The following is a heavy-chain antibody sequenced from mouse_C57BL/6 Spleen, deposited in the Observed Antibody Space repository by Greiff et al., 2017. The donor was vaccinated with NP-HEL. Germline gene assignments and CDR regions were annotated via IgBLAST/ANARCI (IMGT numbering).Heavy chain of an antibody. J-gene: IGHJ1*03. Sequence: QVQLQQPGAELVRPGTSVKLSCKASGYTFTSYWMHWVKQRPGQGLEWIGVIDPSDSYTNYNQKFKGKATLTVDTSSSTAYMQLSSLTSEDSAVYYCARRSGSRGWYFDVWGTGTTVTVSS. V-gene: IGHV1-59*01. CDR3: ARRSGSRGWYFDV. CDR2: IDPSDSYT. D-gene: IGHD1-1*01. CDR1: GYTFTSYW.